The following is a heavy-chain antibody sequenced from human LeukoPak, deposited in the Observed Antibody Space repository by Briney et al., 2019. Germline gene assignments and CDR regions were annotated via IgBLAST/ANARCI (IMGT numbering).Heavy chain of an antibody. Sequence: SETLSLTCTVSGGSISSYYWSWVRQPPGKGLEWVGYIYYSGSTNYNPSLKSRVTISVDTSKNQFSLKLSSVTAADTAVYYCTRRKKQLVVGSAFDIWGQGTMVTVSS. J-gene: IGHJ3*02. CDR2: IYYSGST. CDR1: GGSISSYY. D-gene: IGHD6-6*01. CDR3: TRRKKQLVVGSAFDI. V-gene: IGHV4-59*01.